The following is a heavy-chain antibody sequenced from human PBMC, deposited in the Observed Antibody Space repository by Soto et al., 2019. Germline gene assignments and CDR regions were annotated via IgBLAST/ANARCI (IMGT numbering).Heavy chain of an antibody. J-gene: IGHJ3*02. CDR2: ITGGGHT. CDR3: AKDRSGWGSFDI. Sequence: EVQVLESGGGLVQPGGSLRLSFAASGFTFSSYDINWVRQAPGKGLEWISRITGGGHTDYVDSVKGRFTISRDNSKNTLYLQMNSLRAEDTAVYYCAKDRSGWGSFDIWGQGTVVTVSS. D-gene: IGHD3-16*01. CDR1: GFTFSSYD. V-gene: IGHV3-23*01.